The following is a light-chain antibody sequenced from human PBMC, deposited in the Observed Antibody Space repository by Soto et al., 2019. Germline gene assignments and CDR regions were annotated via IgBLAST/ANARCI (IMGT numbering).Light chain of an antibody. Sequence: QSALTQPASVSGSPGQSITISCTGTSSDVGGYNSVSWYQQHPGKAPKLMIYDVTTRPSGVSNRFSGSKSGNTASLTISGLQAEDEADYYCSSYTSSNTLGYVFGTGTKLTVL. CDR1: SSDVGGYNS. CDR2: DVT. CDR3: SSYTSSNTLGYV. V-gene: IGLV2-14*01. J-gene: IGLJ1*01.